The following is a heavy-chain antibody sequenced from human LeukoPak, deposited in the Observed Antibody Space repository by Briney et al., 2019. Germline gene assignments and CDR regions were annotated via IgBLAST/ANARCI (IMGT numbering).Heavy chain of an antibody. CDR1: GFTVSSNY. D-gene: IGHD3-10*01. J-gene: IGHJ4*02. V-gene: IGHV3-53*05. CDR3: ARDGAGRGLFDY. Sequence: PGGSLRLSCAASGFTVSSNYMSWVRQAPGKGLEWVSVIYSGGSTYYADSVKGRFTISRDNSKNTLYLQMGSLRAEDMAVYYCARDGAGRGLFDYWGQGTLVTVSS. CDR2: IYSGGST.